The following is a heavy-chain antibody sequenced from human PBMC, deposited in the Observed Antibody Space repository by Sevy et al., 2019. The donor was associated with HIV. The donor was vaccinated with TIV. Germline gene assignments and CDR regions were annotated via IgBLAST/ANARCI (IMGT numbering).Heavy chain of an antibody. V-gene: IGHV4-39*01. D-gene: IGHD2-15*01. J-gene: IGHJ5*02. CDR2: IYYSGTT. Sequence: SETLSLTCSVSNASTSSSSYYWGWVRQPPGKALEWIGIIYYSGTTYYRPSHKSRVTISVDTSKNQFFLDLRSMTATDTAVYYCVRHSDSRRLSWLDTWGQGILVTVSS. CDR1: NASTSSSSYY. CDR3: VRHSDSRRLSWLDT.